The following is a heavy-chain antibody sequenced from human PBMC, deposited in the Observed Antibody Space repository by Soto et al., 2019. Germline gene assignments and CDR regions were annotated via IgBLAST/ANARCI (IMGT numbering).Heavy chain of an antibody. CDR3: AKDSLGGMGTVMMPGPD. D-gene: IGHD4-17*01. CDR1: GLTFSTCG. Sequence: PGGSLRLSCAVSGLTFSTCGMHWVRQAPGKGLEWVAVISYDVRKTHYADSVRGRLTISRDNSKSTLYLQMNDLRADDTALYYCAKDSLGGMGTVMMPGPDWGQGTLVTVSS. J-gene: IGHJ4*02. CDR2: ISYDVRKT. V-gene: IGHV3-30*18.